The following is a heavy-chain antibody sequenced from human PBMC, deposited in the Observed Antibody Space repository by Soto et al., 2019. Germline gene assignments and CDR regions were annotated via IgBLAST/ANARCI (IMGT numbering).Heavy chain of an antibody. Sequence: VGSLRLSCAASVFTFSSYAMSCVRHSPGKWLEWVSAISGSGGSTYYADSVKGRFTISRDNSKNTLYLQMNSLRAEDTAVYYCAKPKPEFGGVMHSSNFDYWGQGTLVTLSS. J-gene: IGHJ4*02. D-gene: IGHD3-16*01. CDR2: ISGSGGST. CDR1: VFTFSSYA. CDR3: AKPKPEFGGVMHSSNFDY. V-gene: IGHV3-23*01.